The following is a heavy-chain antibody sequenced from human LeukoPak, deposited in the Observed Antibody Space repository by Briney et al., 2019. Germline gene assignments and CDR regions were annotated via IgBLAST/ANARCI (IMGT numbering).Heavy chain of an antibody. V-gene: IGHV3-7*01. J-gene: IGHJ4*02. CDR2: IKPDGSGK. D-gene: IGHD2/OR15-2a*01. CDR1: GFAFSSYW. CDR3: SSQPAVLDLDC. Sequence: GGSLRLSCAASGFAFSSYWMTWVRQAPGKGLEWVANIKPDGSGKNYVDSVKGRFTISRDNAKNSLYLQMRGLRVEDTALYYCSSQPAVLDLDCWGQGALVTVSS.